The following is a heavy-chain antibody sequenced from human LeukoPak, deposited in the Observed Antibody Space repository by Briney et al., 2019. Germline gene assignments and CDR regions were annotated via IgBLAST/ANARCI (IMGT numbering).Heavy chain of an antibody. CDR3: AREYGDYAFDI. V-gene: IGHV4-30-4*08. D-gene: IGHD4-17*01. Sequence: SETLSLTCAVYGGSISSGDYYWSWIRQPPGKGLEWIGYIYYSGSTYYNPSLKSRVTISVDTSKNQFSLKLSSVTAADTAVYYCAREYGDYAFDIWGQGTLVTVSS. CDR2: IYYSGST. CDR1: GGSISSGDYY. J-gene: IGHJ3*02.